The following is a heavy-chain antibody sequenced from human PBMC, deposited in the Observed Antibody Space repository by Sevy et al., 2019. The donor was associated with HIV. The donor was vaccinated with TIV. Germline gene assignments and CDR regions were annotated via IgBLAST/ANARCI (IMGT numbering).Heavy chain of an antibody. D-gene: IGHD3-16*01. V-gene: IGHV3-53*01. CDR3: ARDRGEILSSAFKT. CDR1: GFSISNNY. CDR2: MYSGGSP. Sequence: GGSLRLSCAASGFSISNNYTAWVRQAPGKGLEWVSVMYSGGSPYYADSVKGRFTISRDNSKNTVYLQMNSLRVEDTAIYYCARDRGEILSSAFKTWGQGTLVTVSS. J-gene: IGHJ4*02.